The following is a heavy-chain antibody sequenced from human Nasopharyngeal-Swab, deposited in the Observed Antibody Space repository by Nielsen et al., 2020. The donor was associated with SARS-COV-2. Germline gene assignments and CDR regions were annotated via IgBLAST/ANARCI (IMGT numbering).Heavy chain of an antibody. Sequence: QPPGKGLEWIGSIYYSGATYYSPSLKSRLTISVDTSQNQFSLTVSSVTASDTAVYYCVRDNYYHYYMDVWGQGTTVTVSS. CDR3: VRDNYYHYYMDV. D-gene: IGHD2-15*01. CDR2: IYYSGAT. J-gene: IGHJ6*03. V-gene: IGHV4-39*01.